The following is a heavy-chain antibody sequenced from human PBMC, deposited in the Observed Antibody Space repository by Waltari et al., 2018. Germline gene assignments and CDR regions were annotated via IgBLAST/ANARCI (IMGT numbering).Heavy chain of an antibody. CDR1: GFTFSDYY. CDR2: ISSSGSSI. Sequence: QVQLVESGGDLVKPGGSLRLSCAASGFTFSDYYMSWIRQAPGKGLEWVSYISSSGSSIYYAGSGKGRFTISRDNAKNSLSLQMNSLRPEDTAVYYCAREDSSSWDYFDYWGQGTLVTVSS. D-gene: IGHD6-13*01. V-gene: IGHV3-11*04. CDR3: AREDSSSWDYFDY. J-gene: IGHJ4*02.